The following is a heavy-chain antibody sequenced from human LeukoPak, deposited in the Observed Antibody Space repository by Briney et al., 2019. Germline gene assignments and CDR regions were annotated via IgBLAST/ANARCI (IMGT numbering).Heavy chain of an antibody. CDR1: GGTFSSYA. V-gene: IGHV3-23*01. J-gene: IGHJ4*02. CDR2: LIGSGLTT. CDR3: AKDLGPGPD. Sequence: ASVKVSCKASGGTFSSYAMSWVRQAPGKGLEWVSALIGSGLTTYYADSVKGRFTISRDNSKNTLYLQMNSLRAEDTAVYYCAKDLGPGPDWGQGTLVTVSS.